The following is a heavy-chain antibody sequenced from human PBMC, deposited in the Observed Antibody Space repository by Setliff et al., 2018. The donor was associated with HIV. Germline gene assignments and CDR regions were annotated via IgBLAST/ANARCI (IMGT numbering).Heavy chain of an antibody. CDR3: AKSSPSIGYITDC. J-gene: IGHJ4*02. D-gene: IGHD5-12*01. Sequence: SETLSLTCSVSGVSISSYYWSWIRHSPGKGLEWIGIIFPGGATNYNPSLTSRVTISVDTSKNHLFLKLTSVTTADTAVYLCAKSSPSIGYITDCWGQGAPVTVSS. V-gene: IGHV4-59*01. CDR1: GVSISSYY. CDR2: IFPGGAT.